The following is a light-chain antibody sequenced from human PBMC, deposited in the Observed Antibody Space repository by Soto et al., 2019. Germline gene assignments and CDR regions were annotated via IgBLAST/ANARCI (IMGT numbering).Light chain of an antibody. Sequence: QSALTQPASVSGSPGQSITISCIGTSSDVGSYNLVSWYQQHPGKAPKLMIYEASKRPSGVSYRFSGSKSGNTASLTISGLQAEDEADYYCCSYAGSSAYVIFGGGTKLTVL. J-gene: IGLJ2*01. CDR3: CSYAGSSAYVI. V-gene: IGLV2-23*01. CDR1: SSDVGSYNL. CDR2: EAS.